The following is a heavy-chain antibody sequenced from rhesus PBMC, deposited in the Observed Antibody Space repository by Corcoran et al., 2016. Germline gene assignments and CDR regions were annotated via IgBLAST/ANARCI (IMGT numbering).Heavy chain of an antibody. J-gene: IGHJ5-1*01. CDR3: ARGEVGGSFDV. Sequence: QVQLQESGPGLVKPSETLSLTCAVSGYSISSGYGWSWIRQPPGKGLEWIGYIGGRSCNTNYNPSLKRRVTITKDTSKNQFSLKLSAVTAADTAVYYCARGEVGGSFDVWGAGVLVTVSS. D-gene: IGHD5-42*01. CDR1: GYSISSGYG. V-gene: IGHV4-127*01. CDR2: IGGRSCNT.